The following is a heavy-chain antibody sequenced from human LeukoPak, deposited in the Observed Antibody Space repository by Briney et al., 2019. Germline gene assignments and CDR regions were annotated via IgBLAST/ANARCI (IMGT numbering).Heavy chain of an antibody. CDR1: GFTFSSYA. Sequence: GGSLRLSCAASGFTFSSYAMSWVRQAPGKGLEWVSVISGSGGSTYYADSMKGRFTISRDNSKNTLYLQMNSLRAEDTAVYYCAKVGNDYVVPINFDYWGQGTLVTVSS. CDR2: ISGSGGST. D-gene: IGHD3-16*01. V-gene: IGHV3-23*01. J-gene: IGHJ4*02. CDR3: AKVGNDYVVPINFDY.